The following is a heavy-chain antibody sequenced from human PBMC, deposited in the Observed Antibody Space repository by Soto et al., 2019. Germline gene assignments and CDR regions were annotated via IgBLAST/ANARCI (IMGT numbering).Heavy chain of an antibody. CDR2: VSGGVSNT. J-gene: IGHJ4*02. D-gene: IGHD3-10*01. V-gene: IGHV3-23*01. CDR3: AKAAYGSGSYLGFPGY. CDR1: GFTFSNYA. Sequence: EVQLLESGGGLAQPGGSLRLSCAASGFTFSNYAMSWVRQAPGKGLYWVSLVSGGVSNTYYADSVKGRFTISRDNYKNTLYLQMDSLRAEDTAVYYCAKAAYGSGSYLGFPGYWGQGTLVTVSS.